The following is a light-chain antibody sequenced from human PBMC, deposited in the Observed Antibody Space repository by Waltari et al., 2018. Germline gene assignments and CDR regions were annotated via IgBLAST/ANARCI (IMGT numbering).Light chain of an antibody. CDR3: QQRNKWPVT. CDR2: DVS. CDR1: QRVAHY. V-gene: IGKV3-11*01. J-gene: IGKJ4*01. Sequence: IVLTQSPATLSLSPGERATLSCRASQRVAHYLALYQQKPVQAPRLLIFDVSNRATDIPARFSGSVFATDFTLTISDLKPEDIAVYYCQQRNKWPVTFGGGTKVEIK.